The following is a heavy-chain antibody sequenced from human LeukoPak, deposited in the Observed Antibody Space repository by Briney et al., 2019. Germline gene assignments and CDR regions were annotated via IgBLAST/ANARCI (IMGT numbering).Heavy chain of an antibody. CDR1: GYTFTSRD. J-gene: IGHJ5*02. Sequence: ASVKVSCNASGYTFTSRDINWVRQATGQGLEWMGWINPNSGGTNYAQKFQGWVTMTRDTSISTAYMELSRLRSDDTAVYYCARGSQGYSFLAWGQGTLVTVSS. V-gene: IGHV1-2*04. CDR2: INPNSGGT. D-gene: IGHD5-18*01. CDR3: ARGSQGYSFLA.